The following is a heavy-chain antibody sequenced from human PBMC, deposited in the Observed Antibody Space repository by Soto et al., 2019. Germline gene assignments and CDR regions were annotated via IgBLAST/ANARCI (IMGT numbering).Heavy chain of an antibody. V-gene: IGHV3-30*18. CDR3: AKDKGLICSGSSCLAFYSYGMDV. CDR1: VSPLSSYA. J-gene: IGHJ6*02. Sequence: LAGSPRLCCASSVSPLSSYAMHWVRTAPGTGLAWVAVISYDGSNKYNADSVKGRFTISRDNSKNRLYLQMNSLRAEDTAVYYCAKDKGLICSGSSCLAFYSYGMDVWGQGITVNVSS. CDR2: ISYDGSNK. D-gene: IGHD2-15*01.